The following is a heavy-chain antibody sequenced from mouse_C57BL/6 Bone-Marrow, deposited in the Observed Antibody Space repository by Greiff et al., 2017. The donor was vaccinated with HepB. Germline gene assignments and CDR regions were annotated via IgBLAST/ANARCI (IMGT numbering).Heavy chain of an antibody. CDR3: ASYGSREYYAMDY. J-gene: IGHJ4*01. CDR2: IWTGGGT. Sequence: VQGVESGPGLVAPSQSLSITCTVSGFSLPSYAISWVRQPPGKGLEWLVVIWTGGGTNYNSAPKSRLSISKDNSKSPVFLKMNSLQTDDTARYYGASYGSREYYAMDYWGQGTSVTVSS. CDR1: GFSLPSYA. D-gene: IGHD1-1*01. V-gene: IGHV2-9-1*01.